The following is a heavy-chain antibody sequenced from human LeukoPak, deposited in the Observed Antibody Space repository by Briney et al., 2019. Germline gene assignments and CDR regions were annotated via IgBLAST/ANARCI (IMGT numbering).Heavy chain of an antibody. J-gene: IGHJ3*02. Sequence: GGSLRLSCAASGFTFSSYEMNWVRQAPGKGLEWVSYISSSGSTIYYADSVKGRFTISRDNAKNSLYLQMNSLRAEDTAVYYCARGASAYSSRCAFDIWGQGTMVTVSS. D-gene: IGHD6-13*01. CDR3: ARGASAYSSRCAFDI. CDR2: ISSSGSTI. CDR1: GFTFSSYE. V-gene: IGHV3-48*03.